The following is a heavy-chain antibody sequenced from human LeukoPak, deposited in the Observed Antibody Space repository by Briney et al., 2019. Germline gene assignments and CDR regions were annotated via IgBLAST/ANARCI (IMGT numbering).Heavy chain of an antibody. CDR1: GFTFSSYE. J-gene: IGHJ4*02. CDR3: ARDGGTDYSFDY. V-gene: IGHV3-48*03. D-gene: IGHD3-10*01. Sequence: GGSLRPSCSASGFTFSSYEMNWVRQAPGKGLEWLSYINSIGTTTHYADSVKGRFTISRDNAKNSLYLQVNSLRAEDTAVYYCARDGGTDYSFDYWGLGTLVTVSS. CDR2: INSIGTTT.